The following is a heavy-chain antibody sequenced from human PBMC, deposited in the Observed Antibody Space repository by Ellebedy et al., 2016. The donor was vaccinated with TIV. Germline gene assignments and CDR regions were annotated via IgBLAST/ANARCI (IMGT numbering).Heavy chain of an antibody. V-gene: IGHV4-39*07. CDR1: GGSVSSSTYY. CDR2: IHYSGST. Sequence: MPSETLSLTCTVSGGSVSSSTYYWGWVRQPPGKGLEWLGSIHYSGSTYYNPSPGSRVTISAATSKNQFSLNLTSVTAADTAVYYSVRGLGYCTNGVCRMDVWGQGTTVTVSS. D-gene: IGHD2-8*01. CDR3: VRGLGYCTNGVCRMDV. J-gene: IGHJ6*02.